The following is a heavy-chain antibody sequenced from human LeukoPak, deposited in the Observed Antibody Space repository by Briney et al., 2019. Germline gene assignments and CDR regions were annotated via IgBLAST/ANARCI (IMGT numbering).Heavy chain of an antibody. V-gene: IGHV4-38-2*02. CDR1: GYSISSGHY. D-gene: IGHD4-17*01. CDR2: MFHSGST. J-gene: IGHJ4*02. Sequence: SETLSLTCTVSGYSISSGHYWAWIRQSPEKGLEWIASMFHSGSTYYNPSLKSRVTTPADTSKNEFSLKLSSVTAADTAVHYCARAGTNLGDYDYWGQGTLVTVSS. CDR3: ARAGTNLGDYDY.